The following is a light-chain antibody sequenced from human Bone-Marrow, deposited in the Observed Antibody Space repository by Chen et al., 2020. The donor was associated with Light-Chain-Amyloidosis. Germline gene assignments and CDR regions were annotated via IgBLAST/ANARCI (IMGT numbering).Light chain of an antibody. CDR1: QSISSY. CDR2: AAS. J-gene: IGKJ1*01. CDR3: QQSYSTLWT. Sequence: DIQMTQSPSSLSASVGDRVTITCRASQSISSYLNWYQQKPGKAPKLLIYAASSLQSGVPSRFSGSRSDTAFTLTTSSLQPEDFATYYCQQSYSTLWTFGQGTKVEIK. V-gene: IGKV1-39*01.